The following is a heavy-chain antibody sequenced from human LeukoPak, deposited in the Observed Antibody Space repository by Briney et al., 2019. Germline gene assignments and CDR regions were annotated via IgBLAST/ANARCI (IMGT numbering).Heavy chain of an antibody. J-gene: IGHJ4*02. V-gene: IGHV4-59*13. CDR1: AGSIRSSY. CDR2: IYHSGST. Sequence: KPSETLSLTSTVSAGSIRSSYWTWLRQPPGKGLEWIGFIYHSGSTNYNPSLRSRVTISVDTSKNQFSLNLTSVTAADTAVYYCARGGSSWLYYYFDYWGQGTLVTVSS. D-gene: IGHD6-13*01. CDR3: ARGGSSWLYYYFDY.